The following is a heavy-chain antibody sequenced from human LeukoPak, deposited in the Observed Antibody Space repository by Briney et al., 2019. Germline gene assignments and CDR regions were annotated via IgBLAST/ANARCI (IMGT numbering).Heavy chain of an antibody. CDR2: INPNSGGT. D-gene: IGHD3-3*01. V-gene: IGHV1-2*04. Sequence: ASVKVSCKASGYTFTSYYIHWVRQAPGQGLEWMGWINPNSGGTNYAQKFQGWVTMTRDTSISTAYMELSRLRSDDTAVYYCARGGQYYDFWSGYYSHYYGMDVWGQGTTVTVSS. CDR1: GYTFTSYY. J-gene: IGHJ6*02. CDR3: ARGGQYYDFWSGYYSHYYGMDV.